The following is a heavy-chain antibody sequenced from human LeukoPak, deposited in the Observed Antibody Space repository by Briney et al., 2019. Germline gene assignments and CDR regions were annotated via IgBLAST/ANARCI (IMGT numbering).Heavy chain of an antibody. CDR2: ISSSGSTI. D-gene: IGHD2-2*01. CDR3: ARGPLHVVVPAATWFDP. Sequence: PGGSLRLSCAASGFAFSSYVMNWVRQAPGKGLEWVSYISSSGSTIYYADSVKGRFTISRDNAKNSLYLQMNSLRAEDTAVYYCARGPLHVVVPAATWFDPWGQGILVTVSS. J-gene: IGHJ5*02. CDR1: GFAFSSYV. V-gene: IGHV3-48*03.